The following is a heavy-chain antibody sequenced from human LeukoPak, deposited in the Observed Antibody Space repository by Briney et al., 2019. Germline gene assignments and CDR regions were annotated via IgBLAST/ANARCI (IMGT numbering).Heavy chain of an antibody. J-gene: IGHJ4*02. CDR1: GGSISSYY. V-gene: IGHV4-59*01. CDR2: IYYSGST. D-gene: IGHD3-22*01. Sequence: SETLSLTCTVSGGSISSYYWSWIRQPPGKGLEWIGYIYYSGSTNYNPSLKSRVTISVDTSKNQFSLKLSSVTAADTAVYYCARGAYDSSGYYSDYWGQGTLVTVSS. CDR3: ARGAYDSSGYYSDY.